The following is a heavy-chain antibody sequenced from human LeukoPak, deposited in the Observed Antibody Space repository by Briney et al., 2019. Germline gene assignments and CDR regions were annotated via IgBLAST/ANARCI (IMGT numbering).Heavy chain of an antibody. J-gene: IGHJ4*02. CDR2: IKSRTDGGTT. D-gene: IGHD2-15*01. CDR1: GFTVSSNY. CDR3: STHPTSGF. Sequence: KSGGSLRLSCAASGFTVSSNYMNWVRQAPGKGLEWVGRIKSRTDGGTTDYAAAVKGRFTISRDDSENTAYLQMNSLKIEDTAVYYCSTHPTSGFWGQGTLVTVSS. V-gene: IGHV3-15*07.